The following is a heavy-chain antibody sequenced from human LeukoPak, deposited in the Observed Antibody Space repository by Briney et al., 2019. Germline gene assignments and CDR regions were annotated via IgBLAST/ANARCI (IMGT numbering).Heavy chain of an antibody. V-gene: IGHV4-34*01. Sequence: PETLSLACAVYGGSFSGYYWSWIRQPPGKGLEWIGEINHSGSTNYNPSLKSRVTISVDTSKNQFSLKLSSVTAADTAVYYCARGRYSSSWSTYNWFDPWGQGTLVTVSS. CDR3: ARGRYSSSWSTYNWFDP. D-gene: IGHD6-13*01. J-gene: IGHJ5*02. CDR2: INHSGST. CDR1: GGSFSGYY.